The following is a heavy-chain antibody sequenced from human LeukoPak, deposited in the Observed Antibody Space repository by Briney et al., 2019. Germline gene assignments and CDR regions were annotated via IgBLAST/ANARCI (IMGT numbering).Heavy chain of an antibody. D-gene: IGHD1-26*01. Sequence: ASVKVSCKASGYTFTSYGISWVRQAPGQGLEWMGWISAYNGNTNYAQKLQGRVTMTTDTSTSTAYMELSSLRSEDTAVYYCALVGATGSRVEYYFDYWGQGTLVTVSS. CDR2: ISAYNGNT. CDR1: GYTFTSYG. J-gene: IGHJ4*02. V-gene: IGHV1-18*01. CDR3: ALVGATGSRVEYYFDY.